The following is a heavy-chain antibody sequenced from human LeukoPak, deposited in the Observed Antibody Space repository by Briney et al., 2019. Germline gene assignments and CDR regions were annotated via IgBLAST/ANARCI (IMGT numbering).Heavy chain of an antibody. J-gene: IGHJ3*02. CDR3: AKDISSRSFDI. V-gene: IGHV3-23*01. Sequence: GGSLRLSCAGSGFTFSSYAMSWVRQAPGKGLEWVSAISGSGGRTNYTDSMRGRFTISRDNSNNTLYLQMNSLRAEDTAVYYCAKDISSRSFDIWGQGTMVTVSS. CDR2: ISGSGGRT. CDR1: GFTFSSYA.